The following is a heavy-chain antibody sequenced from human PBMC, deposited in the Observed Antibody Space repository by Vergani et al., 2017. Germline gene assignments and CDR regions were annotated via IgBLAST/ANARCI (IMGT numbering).Heavy chain of an antibody. J-gene: IGHJ6*03. V-gene: IGHV2-5*04. CDR2: LYWNDDQ. CDR1: GFSLNTRGVS. CDR3: VYRKTECVTTGGIYSFYYYYYMDV. Sequence: QITLKESGPTLVKPTQPLTLTCTFSGFSLNTRGVSVAWIRQPPGKALDWLALLYWNDDQHYSPSLNNRVTITKDTSKNQVVLTMTNMDYVDTGTYYCVYRKTECVTTGGIYSFYYYYYMDVWGKGTTVTVSS. D-gene: IGHD4-11*01.